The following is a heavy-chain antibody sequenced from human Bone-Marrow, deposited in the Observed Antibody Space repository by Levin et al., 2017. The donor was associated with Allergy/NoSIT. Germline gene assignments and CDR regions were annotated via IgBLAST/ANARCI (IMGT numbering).Heavy chain of an antibody. CDR2: ISWNSHSI. J-gene: IGHJ4*02. D-gene: IGHD1-26*01. Sequence: GGSLRLSCAASGFSFEDSAMHWVRQVSGKGLEWVSGISWNSHSIGYAGSVTGRFTISRDNAKKSLYLQMNSLGTEDTAFYYCVKAVDIYSDNYYFDYWGQGIPVTVSS. V-gene: IGHV3-9*01. CDR1: GFSFEDSA. CDR3: VKAVDIYSDNYYFDY.